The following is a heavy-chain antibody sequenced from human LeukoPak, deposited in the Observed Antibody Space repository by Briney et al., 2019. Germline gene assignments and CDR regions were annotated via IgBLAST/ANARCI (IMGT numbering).Heavy chain of an antibody. CDR2: IYYSGST. CDR1: GGSISSYY. V-gene: IGHV4-59*01. CDR3: ASSYHGAWELRGWFDP. J-gene: IGHJ5*02. D-gene: IGHD1-26*01. Sequence: SETLSLTCTASGGSISSYYWSWIRQPPGKGLEWIGYIYYSGSTNYNPSLKSRVTISVDTSKNQFSLKLSSVTAADTAVYYCASSYHGAWELRGWFDPWAQGTLVTVSS.